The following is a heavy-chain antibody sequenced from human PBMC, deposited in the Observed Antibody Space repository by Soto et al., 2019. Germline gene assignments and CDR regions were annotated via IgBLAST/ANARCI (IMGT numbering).Heavy chain of an antibody. CDR3: ASPQLLWFGEAFDI. D-gene: IGHD3-10*01. V-gene: IGHV1-18*01. CDR1: GYTFTSYG. Sequence: ASVKVSFKASGYTFTSYGISWVRQAPGQGLEWMGWISAYNGNTNYAQKLQGRVTMTTDTSTSTAYMELRSLRSDDTAVYYCASPQLLWFGEAFDIWGQGTLVTVSS. J-gene: IGHJ3*02. CDR2: ISAYNGNT.